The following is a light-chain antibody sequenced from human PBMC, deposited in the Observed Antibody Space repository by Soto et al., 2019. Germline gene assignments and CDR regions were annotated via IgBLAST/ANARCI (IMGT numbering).Light chain of an antibody. CDR3: QQSGDSPLT. CDR1: QSVSSK. V-gene: IGKV3-15*01. J-gene: IGKJ4*01. Sequence: IVMTQSPATLSVSPGERAALSCRASQSVSSKLAWYQQKPGQAPRLLIFGASTRATGIPARFSGSVSGTDVTITISRLEQEDFAVYHGQQSGDSPLTFGGGTKVDIK. CDR2: GAS.